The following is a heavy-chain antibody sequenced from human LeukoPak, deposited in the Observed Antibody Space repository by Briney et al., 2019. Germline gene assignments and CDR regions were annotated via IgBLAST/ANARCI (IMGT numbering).Heavy chain of an antibody. D-gene: IGHD6-19*01. V-gene: IGHV4-34*01. CDR2: INHSGST. CDR1: GGSFSGYY. J-gene: IGHJ4*02. CDR3: ARGLTGYSSQKAFDY. Sequence: SETLSLTCAVYGGSFSGYYWSWIRQPPGKGLEWIGEINHSGSTNYNPSLKSRVTISVDTSKNQFSLKLSSVTAADTAVYYCARGLTGYSSQKAFDYWGQGTLVTVSS.